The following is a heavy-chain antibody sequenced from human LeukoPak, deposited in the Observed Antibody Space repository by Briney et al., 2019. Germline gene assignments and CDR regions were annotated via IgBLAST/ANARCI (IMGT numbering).Heavy chain of an antibody. CDR3: ARDPPRGEYHFDY. D-gene: IGHD3-16*01. J-gene: IGHJ4*02. V-gene: IGHV3-33*01. Sequence: GGSLRLSCAASGFTFNSYGMHWVRQAPGKGLEWVAVIWYDGSNKYYADSVEGRFTISRDNSNNTLYLQMNSLRADDTAVYYCARDPPRGEYHFDYWGQGTLVTVSS. CDR1: GFTFNSYG. CDR2: IWYDGSNK.